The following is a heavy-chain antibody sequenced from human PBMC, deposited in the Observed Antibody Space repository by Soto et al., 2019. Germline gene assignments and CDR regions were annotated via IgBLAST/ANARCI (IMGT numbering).Heavy chain of an antibody. Sequence: QVHLVQSGAEVMKPGASVKVSCRAAGRAFSTTYIHWVRQAPGQGLERMGIINPSGGSRSYSQTFHGRVTMTGDTSTVYMELSSLTFGDTAVYYCAGGTLWFGELSQFDPWGQGTLVTVSS. V-gene: IGHV1-46*01. CDR3: AGGTLWFGELSQFDP. CDR1: GRAFSTTY. D-gene: IGHD3-10*01. CDR2: INPSGGSR. J-gene: IGHJ5*02.